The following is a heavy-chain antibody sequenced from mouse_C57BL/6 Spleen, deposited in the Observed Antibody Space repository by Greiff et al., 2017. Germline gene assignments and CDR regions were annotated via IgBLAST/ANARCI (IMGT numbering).Heavy chain of an antibody. CDR2: IYPYNGVS. CDR1: GYSFTGYY. V-gene: IGHV1-31*01. CDR3: ARGGNWDPYYFDY. J-gene: IGHJ2*01. Sequence: LVESGPELVKPGASVKISCKASGYSFTGYYMHWVKQSHGNILEWIGYIYPYNGVSSYNQKFKGKATLTVDKSSSTAYMELRSLTSEDSAVYYCARGGNWDPYYFDYWGQGTTLTVSS. D-gene: IGHD4-1*02.